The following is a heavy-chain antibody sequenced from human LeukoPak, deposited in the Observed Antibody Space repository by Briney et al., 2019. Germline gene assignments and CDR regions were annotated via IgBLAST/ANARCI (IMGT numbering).Heavy chain of an antibody. Sequence: SETLSLTCTVSGGSISSYYRSWIRQPAGQGLEWIGRIYTSGSNNYIPSLKSRVTMSVDTTKNQFSLKLSSVTAADTAVYYCARGGSGSPLDYWGQGTLVTVSS. V-gene: IGHV4-4*07. J-gene: IGHJ4*02. CDR3: ARGGSGSPLDY. CDR2: IYTSGSN. CDR1: GGSISSYY. D-gene: IGHD3-10*01.